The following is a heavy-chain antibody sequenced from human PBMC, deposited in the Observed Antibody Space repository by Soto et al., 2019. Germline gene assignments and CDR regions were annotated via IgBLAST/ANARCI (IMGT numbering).Heavy chain of an antibody. Sequence: GGSLRLSCAASGFTFSRYAMSWVRQAPGKGLEWGSVISDNGGTTYYADSVKGRFTISRDNSNSTVYLQMNSVRADDTAIYYCAPLRGYDGGAFDFWGPGTLVTVSS. CDR1: GFTFSRYA. CDR2: ISDNGGTT. D-gene: IGHD3-16*01. CDR3: APLRGYDGGAFDF. V-gene: IGHV3-23*01. J-gene: IGHJ4*02.